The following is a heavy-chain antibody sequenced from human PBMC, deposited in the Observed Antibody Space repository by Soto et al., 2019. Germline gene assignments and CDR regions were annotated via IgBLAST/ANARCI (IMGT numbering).Heavy chain of an antibody. V-gene: IGHV4-59*01. D-gene: IGHD6-19*01. CDR2: IYYAGRT. J-gene: IGHJ5*02. Sequence: SETLSLTCTVSGGSIGSYYWSWIRQPPGKGLEWIGYIYYAGRTNYNPSLKSRLTISVDTSKNQFSLRLGSVTAADTAVYYCARDPGYSSSPANWFDPWGQGTLVTVSS. CDR3: ARDPGYSSSPANWFDP. CDR1: GGSIGSYY.